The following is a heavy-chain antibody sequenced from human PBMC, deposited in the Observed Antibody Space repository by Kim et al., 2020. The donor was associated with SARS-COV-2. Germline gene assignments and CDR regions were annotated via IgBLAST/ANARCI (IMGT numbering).Heavy chain of an antibody. Sequence: GGSLRLSCAASGFAFNKYAMNWVRQAPGKGLEWVSGITGDSNEIYYADSVKGRFTISRDNSRNTLYLQMNSLTAEDTAVYYCTKRDFYDSSTCSPFFDTWGEGPRVTVAS. CDR2: ITGDSNEI. J-gene: IGHJ4*02. D-gene: IGHD3-22*01. CDR1: GFAFNKYA. CDR3: TKRDFYDSSTCSPFFDT. V-gene: IGHV3-23*01.